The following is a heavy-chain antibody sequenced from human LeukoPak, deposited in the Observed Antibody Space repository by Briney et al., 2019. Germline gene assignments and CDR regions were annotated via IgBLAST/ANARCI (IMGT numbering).Heavy chain of an antibody. CDR3: ARDFDFKYYYYYYYMDV. J-gene: IGHJ6*03. D-gene: IGHD3-9*01. CDR2: IYSGGST. Sequence: PGGSLRLSCAASGFTVSYNYMSWVRQAPGKGLEWVSVIYSGGSTYYADSVKGRFTISRDNSKNTLYLQMNSLRTEDTAVYYCARDFDFKYYYYYYYMDVWGKGTTVTVSS. CDR1: GFTVSYNY. V-gene: IGHV3-53*01.